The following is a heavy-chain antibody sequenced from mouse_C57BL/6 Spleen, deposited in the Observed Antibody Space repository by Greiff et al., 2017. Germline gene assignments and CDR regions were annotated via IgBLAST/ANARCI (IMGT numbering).Heavy chain of an antibody. CDR2: IDPEDGDT. CDR3: ISGNYARDY. D-gene: IGHD1-3*01. V-gene: IGHV14-1*01. Sequence: EVQLQQSGAELVRPGASVKLSCTASGFNIKDYYMHWVKQRPEQGLEWIGRIDPEDGDTEYAPKFQGKATMTADTSSNTAYLQLSSLTSEDTAVYYCISGNYARDYWGQGTSVTVSA. CDR1: GFNIKDYY. J-gene: IGHJ4*01.